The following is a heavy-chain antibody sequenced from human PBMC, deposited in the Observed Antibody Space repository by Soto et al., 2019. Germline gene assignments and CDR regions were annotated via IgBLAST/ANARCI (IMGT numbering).Heavy chain of an antibody. CDR2: IDPSDSYT. CDR3: ARLMSSSLRSPFDY. D-gene: IGHD6-13*01. V-gene: IGHV5-10-1*01. Sequence: GESLKICCKGSGYSLTSYLISWVRQMPGKGLEWMGRIDPSDSYTNYSPSFQGHVTISADKSISTAYLQWSSLKASDTATYYCARLMSSSLRSPFDYWGQGTLVTVSS. J-gene: IGHJ4*02. CDR1: GYSLTSYL.